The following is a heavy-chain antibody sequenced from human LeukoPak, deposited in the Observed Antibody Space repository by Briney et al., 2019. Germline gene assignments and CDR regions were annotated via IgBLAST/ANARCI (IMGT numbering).Heavy chain of an antibody. J-gene: IGHJ4*02. Sequence: PSETLSLTCTVSGGSISSYYWNWIWQPPGKGLEWIGYISYSGTTNYNPSLKSRVTISVDTSKKQFSLKLTSATAADTAVYYCARGDDYKSTLFDYWGQGTLVTVSS. D-gene: IGHD5-12*01. CDR2: ISYSGTT. CDR3: ARGDDYKSTLFDY. V-gene: IGHV4-59*01. CDR1: GGSISSYY.